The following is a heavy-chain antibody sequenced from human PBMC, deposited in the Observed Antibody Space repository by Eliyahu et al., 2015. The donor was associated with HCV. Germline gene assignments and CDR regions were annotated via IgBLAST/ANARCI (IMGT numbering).Heavy chain of an antibody. CDR2: INPNSGDT. CDR1: GHXFIDXY. V-gene: IGHV1-2*02. Sequence: QVQLVQSGAEVKKPGASVKVSCKASGHXFIDXYIQWVRQAPGQGLEWVGWINPNSGDTNYAQKFQGRVTMTRDTSITTAYMELSRLRSDDTAVYYCARDPVDTTMFSNWFDPWGQGTLVTVSS. CDR3: ARDPVDTTMFSNWFDP. D-gene: IGHD5-18*01. J-gene: IGHJ5*02.